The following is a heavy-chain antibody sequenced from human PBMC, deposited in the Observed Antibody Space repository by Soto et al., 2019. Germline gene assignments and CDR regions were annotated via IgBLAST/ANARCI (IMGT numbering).Heavy chain of an antibody. V-gene: IGHV4-31*03. Sequence: QVQLQESGPGLVKPSQTLSLTCTVSGGSISSGGYYWSWIRPHPGKGLEWIGYIYYSGSTYYNPSLKSRVTISVDTSKNQFSLKLSSVTAADTAVYYCARTATFGGVIVRANWFDPWGQGTLVTVSS. CDR3: ARTATFGGVIVRANWFDP. J-gene: IGHJ5*02. D-gene: IGHD3-16*02. CDR2: IYYSGST. CDR1: GGSISSGGYY.